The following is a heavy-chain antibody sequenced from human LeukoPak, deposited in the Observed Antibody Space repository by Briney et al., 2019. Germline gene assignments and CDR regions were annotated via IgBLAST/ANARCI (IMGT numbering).Heavy chain of an antibody. CDR3: AKDAGAAMVLLGSGSYYYGMDV. D-gene: IGHD2-2*01. Sequence: GGSLRLSCAASGFTFSSYGMHWVRQAPGKGLEWVAVISYDGSNKYYADSVKGRFTISRDNSKNTLYLQMNSLRAEDTAVYYCAKDAGAAMVLLGSGSYYYGMDVWGKGTTVTVSS. V-gene: IGHV3-30*18. CDR1: GFTFSSYG. J-gene: IGHJ6*04. CDR2: ISYDGSNK.